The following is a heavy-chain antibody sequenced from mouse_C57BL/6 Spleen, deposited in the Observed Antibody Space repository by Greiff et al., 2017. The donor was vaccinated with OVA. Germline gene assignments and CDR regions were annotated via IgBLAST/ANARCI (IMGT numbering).Heavy chain of an antibody. D-gene: IGHD3-2*02. Sequence: DVKLVESGGGLVKPGGSLKLSCAASGFTFSSYTMSWVRQTPEKRLEWVATISGGGGNTYYPDSVKGRFTISRDNAKNTLYLQMSSLRSEDTALYYCARHPHTAQATTWFAYWGQGTLVTVSA. CDR3: ARHPHTAQATTWFAY. CDR1: GFTFSSYT. J-gene: IGHJ3*01. CDR2: ISGGGGNT. V-gene: IGHV5-9*01.